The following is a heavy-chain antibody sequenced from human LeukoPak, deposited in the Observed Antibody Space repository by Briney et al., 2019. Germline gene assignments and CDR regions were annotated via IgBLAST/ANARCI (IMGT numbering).Heavy chain of an antibody. CDR3: ARAMSFYYGSAFDY. CDR1: GFTFSSYG. Sequence: AGGSLRLSCAASGFTFSSYGMHWVRQAPGKGLEWVAVISYDGGNKYYADSVKGRFTISRDNAKSSLYLQMNSLRAEDTAVYYCARAMSFYYGSAFDYWGQGTLVTVSS. D-gene: IGHD3-10*01. J-gene: IGHJ4*02. V-gene: IGHV3-30*03. CDR2: ISYDGGNK.